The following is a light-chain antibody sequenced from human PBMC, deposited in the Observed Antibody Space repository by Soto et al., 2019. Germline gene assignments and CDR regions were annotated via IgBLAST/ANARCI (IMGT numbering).Light chain of an antibody. CDR2: AAS. CDR3: QQYYSYSIT. CDR1: QSIITY. J-gene: IGKJ5*01. Sequence: DIQITQSPSSLSASVGDRVTITCRESQSIITYLNWYHQTPGQAPKLLIYAASNLPSGVPSRFSGSGSGTDFTLTISCLKSEDFATYYCQQYYSYSITFGQGTRLEIK. V-gene: IGKV1-39*01.